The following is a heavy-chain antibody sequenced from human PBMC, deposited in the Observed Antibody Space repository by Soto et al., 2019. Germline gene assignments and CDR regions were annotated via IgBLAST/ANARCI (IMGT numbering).Heavy chain of an antibody. V-gene: IGHV1-69*01. CDR1: GGTSTRYA. J-gene: IGHJ4*02. CDR3: NRGSEYDFWSGYL. Sequence: QERLVQSGAEVRKPGSSVKVSCKVTGGTSTRYAINWVRQAPGQGLEWMGGIVPMFGTSKYAQKFQGRVTITADPSTKIAYMELRSPRSADTAVYYCNRGSEYDFWSGYLWGQGTLVSVSS. D-gene: IGHD3-3*01. CDR2: IVPMFGTS.